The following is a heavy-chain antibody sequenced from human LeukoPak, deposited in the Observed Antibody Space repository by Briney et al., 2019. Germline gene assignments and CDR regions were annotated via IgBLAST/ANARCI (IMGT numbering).Heavy chain of an antibody. D-gene: IGHD3-16*01. CDR1: GGSISSYY. V-gene: IGHV4-59*08. Sequence: SETLSLTCTVSGGSISSYYWSWIRQPPGKGLEWIGYIYYSGSTNYNPSLKSRVTISVDTSKNQFSLKLSSVTAADTAVYYCARRGDRTHYFDYWGQGTLVTVSS. J-gene: IGHJ4*02. CDR3: ARRGDRTHYFDY. CDR2: IYYSGST.